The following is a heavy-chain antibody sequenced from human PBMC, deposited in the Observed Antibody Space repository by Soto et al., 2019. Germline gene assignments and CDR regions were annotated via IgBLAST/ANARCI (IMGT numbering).Heavy chain of an antibody. Sequence: ASLKISCKVSGYTLTELSMHWVRQAPGKGLEWMGGFDPEDGETIYAQKFQGRVTMTEDTSTDTAYMELSSLRSEDTAVYYCATASTIFGVVPAYYYYGMDVWGQGTTVTVSS. D-gene: IGHD3-3*01. CDR2: FDPEDGET. CDR1: GYTLTELS. CDR3: ATASTIFGVVPAYYYYGMDV. V-gene: IGHV1-24*01. J-gene: IGHJ6*02.